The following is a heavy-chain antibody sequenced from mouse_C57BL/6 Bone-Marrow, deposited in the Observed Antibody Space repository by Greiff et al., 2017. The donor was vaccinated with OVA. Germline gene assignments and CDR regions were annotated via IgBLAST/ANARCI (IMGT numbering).Heavy chain of an antibody. CDR1: GFTFSSYG. J-gene: IGHJ2*01. CDR2: ISDGGSYT. CDR3: AREGTSDY. V-gene: IGHV5-4*01. Sequence: EVQLVESGGDLVKPGGSLKLSCAASGFTFSSYGMSWVRQTPDKRLEWVATISDGGSYTYYPDNVKGRFTISRDNAKNNLYLQMSHLKSEDTAMYYCAREGTSDYWGQGTTLTVSS. D-gene: IGHD3-3*01.